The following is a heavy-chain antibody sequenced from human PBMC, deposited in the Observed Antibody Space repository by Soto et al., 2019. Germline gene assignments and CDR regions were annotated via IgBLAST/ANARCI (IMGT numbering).Heavy chain of an antibody. Sequence: QVQLVQSGAEVKKPGSSVKVSCKASGGTFSSYAISWVRQAPGQGLEWMGGIIPIFGTANYAQKFQGRVTITADESTSTAYMELSSLRSEDTAVYCCASMRLGPYGDNKYWGAFDIWGQGTMVTVSS. CDR3: ASMRLGPYGDNKYWGAFDI. J-gene: IGHJ3*02. CDR2: IIPIFGTA. D-gene: IGHD4-17*01. CDR1: GGTFSSYA. V-gene: IGHV1-69*01.